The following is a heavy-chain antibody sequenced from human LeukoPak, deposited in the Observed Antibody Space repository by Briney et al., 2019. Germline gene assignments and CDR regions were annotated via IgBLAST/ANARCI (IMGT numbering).Heavy chain of an antibody. CDR1: GYSIGSGYY. V-gene: IGHV4-38-2*02. J-gene: IGHJ4*02. Sequence: SETLSLTCTVSGYSIGSGYYWGWIRQPPGKGLEWIGSIYQSGNTYHNPSLRSRVTISVDTSKNQFSLKLSSVTAADTAVYYCARDSGSGPPFDYWGQGTLVTVSS. CDR2: IYQSGNT. D-gene: IGHD2-15*01. CDR3: ARDSGSGPPFDY.